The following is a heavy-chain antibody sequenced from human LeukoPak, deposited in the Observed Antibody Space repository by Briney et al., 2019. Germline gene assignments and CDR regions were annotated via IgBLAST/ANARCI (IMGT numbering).Heavy chain of an antibody. D-gene: IGHD5-18*01. CDR1: GFTFSSYA. Sequence: QPGGSLRLSCAASGFTFSSYAMSWVRQAPGKGLEWVSAISGSGGSTYYADSVKGRFTISRDNSKNTLYLQMNSLRSEDTAVYYCARDRDTAMGYYYYGMDVWGQGTTVTVSS. CDR3: ARDRDTAMGYYYYGMDV. V-gene: IGHV3-23*01. J-gene: IGHJ6*02. CDR2: ISGSGGST.